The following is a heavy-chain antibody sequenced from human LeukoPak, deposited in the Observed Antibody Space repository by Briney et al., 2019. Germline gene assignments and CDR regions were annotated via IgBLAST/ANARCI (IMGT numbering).Heavy chain of an antibody. D-gene: IGHD3-9*01. V-gene: IGHV4-4*02. Sequence: SGTLSLTCTVSGGSISRSNWWSWVRQPPGKGLEWIGEIHGTGSTNYNPPLKSRVTMSLDKPKNQFSLNLNSVTAADTAVYYCATYYDILSGYTFDYWGQGTLVAVSS. CDR1: GGSISRSNW. CDR2: IHGTGST. CDR3: ATYYDILSGYTFDY. J-gene: IGHJ4*02.